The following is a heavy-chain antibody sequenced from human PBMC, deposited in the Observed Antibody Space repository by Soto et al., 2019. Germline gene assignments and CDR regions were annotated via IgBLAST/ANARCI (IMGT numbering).Heavy chain of an antibody. J-gene: IGHJ6*02. CDR1: GFTFSSYW. V-gene: IGHV3-74*01. CDR2: INSDGSST. Sequence: LRLSCAASGFTFSSYWMHWVRQAPGKGLVWVSRINSDGSSTSYADSVKGRFTISRDNAKNTLYLQMNSLRAEDTAVYYCARDSDIAATYHYYYYGMDVWGQGTTVTVSS. D-gene: IGHD6-6*01. CDR3: ARDSDIAATYHYYYYGMDV.